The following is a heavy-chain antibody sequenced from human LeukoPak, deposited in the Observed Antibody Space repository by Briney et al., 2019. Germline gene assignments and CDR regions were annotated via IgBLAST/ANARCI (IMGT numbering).Heavy chain of an antibody. D-gene: IGHD5-24*01. V-gene: IGHV3-53*01. CDR2: LYSAGST. J-gene: IGHJ4*02. Sequence: PGGSLRLSCAASGFTVSSNYMSWVRRAPGKGLEWVSILYSAGSTYYADSVRGRFTIARDSSKNTVRPQMNSLRAEDTAVYYCARDGRDGYIDYWGQGTLVTVSS. CDR1: GFTVSSNY. CDR3: ARDGRDGYIDY.